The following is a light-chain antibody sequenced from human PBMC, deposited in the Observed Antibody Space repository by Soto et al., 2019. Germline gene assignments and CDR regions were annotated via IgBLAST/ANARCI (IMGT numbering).Light chain of an antibody. CDR3: QQYNNWPRM. Sequence: EILIAQSPATLSLSPGDRSTLACRASKSVSSNLAWYQQKPGQAPRLLIYGASPMATGIPARFSVSGSGTAVTLTISSPQSEDLAVYYCQQYNNWPRMCGQGTKVEI. V-gene: IGKV3-15*01. J-gene: IGKJ1*01. CDR1: KSVSSN. CDR2: GAS.